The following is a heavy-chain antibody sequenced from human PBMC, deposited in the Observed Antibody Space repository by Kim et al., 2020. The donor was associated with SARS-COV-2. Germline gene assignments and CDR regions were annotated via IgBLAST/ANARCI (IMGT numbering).Heavy chain of an antibody. D-gene: IGHD6-13*01. V-gene: IGHV3-21*01. CDR1: GFTFSSYS. J-gene: IGHJ4*02. CDR3: ASHTDIYSSSWYAGDY. Sequence: GGSLRLSCAASGFTFSSYSMNWVRQAPGKGLEWVSSISSSSSYIYYADSVKGRFTISRDNAKNSLYLQMNSLRAEDTAVYYCASHTDIYSSSWYAGDYWGQGTLVTVSS. CDR2: ISSSSSYI.